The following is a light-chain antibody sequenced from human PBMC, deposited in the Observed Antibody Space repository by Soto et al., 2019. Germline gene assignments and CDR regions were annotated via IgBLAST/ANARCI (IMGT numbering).Light chain of an antibody. Sequence: QSVLTQPPSASGTPGRRVTISCSGGTSNIGSNTVNWFQQVPGTAPKLLISSSDQRPSGVPDRFSGSRSGTSASLAITGLRSEDEAAYYSAAFDDSLHGWVFDGGTKLTVL. CDR3: AAFDDSLHGWV. CDR2: SSD. CDR1: TSNIGSNT. V-gene: IGLV1-44*01. J-gene: IGLJ3*02.